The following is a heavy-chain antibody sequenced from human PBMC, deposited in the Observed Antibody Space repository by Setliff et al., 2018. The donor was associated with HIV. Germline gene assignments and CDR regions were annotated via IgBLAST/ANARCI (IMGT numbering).Heavy chain of an antibody. J-gene: IGHJ4*02. CDR3: ARDGFWSGYIDY. V-gene: IGHV4-59*01. CDR2: IYSSGST. Sequence: SETLSLTCTVSGGSISSNYWSWIRQPPGQGLEWIGYIYSSGSTNYNPSLKSRVTISVDTSKNLFALNLTSVTAADTAVYYCARDGFWSGYIDYWGQGTLVTVSS. CDR1: GGSISSNY. D-gene: IGHD3-3*01.